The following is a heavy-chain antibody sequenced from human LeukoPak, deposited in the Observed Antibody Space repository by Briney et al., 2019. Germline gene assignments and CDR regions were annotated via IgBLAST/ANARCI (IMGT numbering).Heavy chain of an antibody. CDR1: GFTLSTYA. Sequence: GGSLRLSCAASGFTLSTYAMSWVRQAPGKGLEWVSAISAGGATIYYADSVKGRFTVSRDNSKNTLYLQINSLRAEDTAVYYCAKDSGGTYFYYYYYMDVWGKGTTVTVSS. V-gene: IGHV3-23*01. D-gene: IGHD1-26*01. J-gene: IGHJ6*03. CDR2: ISAGGATI. CDR3: AKDSGGTYFYYYYYMDV.